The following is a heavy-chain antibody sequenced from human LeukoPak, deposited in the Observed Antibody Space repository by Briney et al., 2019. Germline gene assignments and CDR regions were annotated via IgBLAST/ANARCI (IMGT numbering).Heavy chain of an antibody. D-gene: IGHD3-22*01. Sequence: PGGTLRLSCAASGFTFSSYGMSSVRQAPGKGLEWVSAISGSGGSTYYADSVKGWFTISRDNSKNTLYLQMNSLRAEDTAVYYCAKDGWDGMHYYDSSGYYPFDYWGQGTLVTVSS. CDR2: ISGSGGST. J-gene: IGHJ4*02. CDR1: GFTFSSYG. V-gene: IGHV3-23*01. CDR3: AKDGWDGMHYYDSSGYYPFDY.